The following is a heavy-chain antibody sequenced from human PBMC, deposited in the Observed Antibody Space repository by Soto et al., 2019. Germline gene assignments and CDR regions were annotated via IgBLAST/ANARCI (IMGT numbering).Heavy chain of an antibody. J-gene: IGHJ4*02. CDR3: ARTLYGDNVDY. V-gene: IGHV1-8*01. D-gene: IGHD4-17*01. CDR2: INAGNGNT. CDR1: GYTFTNFG. Sequence: ASVKVSCKASGYTFTNFGISWVRQAPGQRLEWMGWINAGNGNTKYSQKFQGRVTMTRNTSISKAYMELSSLRTEDTAVYYCARTLYGDNVDYWGQGTLVTVSS.